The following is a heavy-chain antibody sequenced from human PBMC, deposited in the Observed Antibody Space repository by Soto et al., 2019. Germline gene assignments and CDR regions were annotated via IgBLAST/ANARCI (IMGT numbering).Heavy chain of an antibody. D-gene: IGHD2-2*02. CDR2: ISSSGSTI. CDR3: ARGVVPAAIGGIFDY. CDR1: GFTFISYE. Sequence: GGSLRLSCAASGFTFISYEMNWVRQAPGKGLEWVSYISSSGSTIYYADSVKGRFTISRDNAKDSLYLQMNSLRAEDTAVYYCARGVVPAAIGGIFDYWGQGTLVTVSS. V-gene: IGHV3-48*03. J-gene: IGHJ4*02.